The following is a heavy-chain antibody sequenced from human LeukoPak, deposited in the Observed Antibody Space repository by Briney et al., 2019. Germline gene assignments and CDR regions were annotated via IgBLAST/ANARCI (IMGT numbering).Heavy chain of an antibody. CDR3: ARAEGSSSWYLV. Sequence: ASVKVSCKASGYTFTGYYMHWVRQATGQGLEWMGWMNPNSGNTGYAQKFQGRVTMTRNTSISTAYMELSSLRSEDTAVYYCARAEGSSSWYLVWGQGTLVTVSS. CDR2: MNPNSGNT. V-gene: IGHV1-8*02. CDR1: GYTFTGYY. J-gene: IGHJ4*02. D-gene: IGHD6-13*01.